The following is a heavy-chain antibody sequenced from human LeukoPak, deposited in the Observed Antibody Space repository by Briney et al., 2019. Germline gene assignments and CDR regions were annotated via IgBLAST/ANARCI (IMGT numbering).Heavy chain of an antibody. CDR2: ISAYNGNT. D-gene: IGHD6-6*01. CDR1: GYTFTSYG. V-gene: IGHV1-18*01. Sequence: ASVKVSCKASGYTFTSYGISWVRQAPGQGLEWMGWISAYNGNTNYAQKLQGRVTMTTDTSTSTAYMELRSLRSDDTAVYYCARAPFGHRIAARHGLRVLLPSSYWGQGTLVTVSS. CDR3: ARAPFGHRIAARHGLRVLLPSSY. J-gene: IGHJ4*02.